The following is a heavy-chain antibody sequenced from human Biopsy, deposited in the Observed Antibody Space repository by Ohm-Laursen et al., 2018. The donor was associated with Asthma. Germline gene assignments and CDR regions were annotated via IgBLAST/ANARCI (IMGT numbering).Heavy chain of an antibody. V-gene: IGHV3-30*03. CDR2: ISSDGHLK. Sequence: SLRLSCAASGFVFSQSGMHWVRQAPGKGLEWVALISSDGHLKYYEDSVKGRFTISRDNSKSSLYLQINSLRVEDSAVYYCARESGQDYGGFGSFDRWGQGKMVAVSS. CDR1: GFVFSQSG. CDR3: ARESGQDYGGFGSFDR. J-gene: IGHJ3*02. D-gene: IGHD4-23*01.